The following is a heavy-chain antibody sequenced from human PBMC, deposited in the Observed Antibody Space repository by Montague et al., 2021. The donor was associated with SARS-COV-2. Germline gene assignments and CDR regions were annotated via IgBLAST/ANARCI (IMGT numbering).Heavy chain of an antibody. CDR2: ISFDGSNK. J-gene: IGHJ4*02. D-gene: IGHD5-18*01. V-gene: IGHV3-30*18. CDR3: AKGDTSPGDY. Sequence: SLRLSCAASGFTFSTYGMYWVRQAPGKGLEWVAVISFDGSNKYYADSVKGRFTISKNTVYLQMNSLRGEDTAVYYYAKGDTSPGDYWGQGTLVTVSS. CDR1: GFTFSTYG.